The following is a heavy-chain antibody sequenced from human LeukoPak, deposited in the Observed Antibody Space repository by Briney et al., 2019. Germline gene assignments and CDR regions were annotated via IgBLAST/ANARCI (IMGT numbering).Heavy chain of an antibody. V-gene: IGHV3-30*18. CDR3: AKGRALGDFWSGYYVLDAFDI. CDR2: ISYDGSNK. Sequence: PGGSLRLSCAASGFTFSSYGMHWVRQAPGKGLEWVAVISYDGSNKYYADSVKGRFTISRDNSKNTLYLQMSSLRAEDTAVYYCAKGRALGDFWSGYYVLDAFDIWGQGTMVTVSS. CDR1: GFTFSSYG. D-gene: IGHD3-3*01. J-gene: IGHJ3*02.